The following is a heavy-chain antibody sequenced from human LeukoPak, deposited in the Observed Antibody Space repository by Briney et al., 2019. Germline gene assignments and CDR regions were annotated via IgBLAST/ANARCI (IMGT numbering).Heavy chain of an antibody. CDR2: IYYSGST. CDR1: GGSISSSY. J-gene: IGHJ4*02. Sequence: SETLSLTCTVSGGSISSSYWSWIRQPPGKGLEWIGYIYYSGSTYYSPSLRSRVTMSVDTSKNQFSLKLSSVTAADTAAYYCAENDFWSGYSGYWGQGTLVTVSS. V-gene: IGHV4-59*04. CDR3: AENDFWSGYSGY. D-gene: IGHD3-3*01.